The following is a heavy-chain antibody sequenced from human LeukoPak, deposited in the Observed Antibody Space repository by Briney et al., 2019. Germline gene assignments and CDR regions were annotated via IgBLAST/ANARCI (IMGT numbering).Heavy chain of an antibody. D-gene: IGHD5-12*01. CDR3: AKDPSPARVATTLNDY. CDR1: GFTFDDYG. V-gene: IGHV3-20*04. Sequence: SGGSLRLSCAASGFTFDDYGMSWVRQAPGKGLEWVSGINWNGGSTGYADSVKGRFTISRDNAKNSLYLQMNSLRAEDTAVYYCAKDPSPARVATTLNDYWGQGTLVTVSS. J-gene: IGHJ4*02. CDR2: INWNGGST.